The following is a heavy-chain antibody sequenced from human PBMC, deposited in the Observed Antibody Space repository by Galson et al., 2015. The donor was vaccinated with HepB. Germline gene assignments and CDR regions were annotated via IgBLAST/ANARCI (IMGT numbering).Heavy chain of an antibody. V-gene: IGHV2-70*01. D-gene: IGHD3-16*02. CDR1: GFSLSTSGMC. CDR2: IDWDDDK. J-gene: IGHJ5*02. Sequence: PALVKPTQTLTLTCTFSGFSLSTSGMCVSWIRQPPGKALEWLALIDWDDDKYYSTSLKTRLTISKDTSKNQVVLTMTNMDPVDTATYYCARASYDYVWGSYRRFDPWGQGTLVTVSA. CDR3: ARASYDYVWGSYRRFDP.